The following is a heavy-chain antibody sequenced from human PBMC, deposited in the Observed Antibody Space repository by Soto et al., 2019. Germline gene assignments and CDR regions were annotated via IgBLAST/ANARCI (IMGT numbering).Heavy chain of an antibody. Sequence: PGGSLGLSCAASGFTFSDHYMNWVRQAPGKXLEWVGRTRNKANSYTTEYAASVKGRFTISRDDSKNSLYLQMNSLKTEDTAVYYCARERSPHRMTTESHYYYGMDVWGQGTTVTVSS. CDR1: GFTFSDHY. J-gene: IGHJ6*02. CDR3: ARERSPHRMTTESHYYYGMDV. V-gene: IGHV3-72*01. CDR2: TRNKANSYTT. D-gene: IGHD4-4*01.